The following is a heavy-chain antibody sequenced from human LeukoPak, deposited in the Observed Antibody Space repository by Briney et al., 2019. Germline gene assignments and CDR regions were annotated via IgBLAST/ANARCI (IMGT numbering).Heavy chain of an antibody. CDR2: VYYSGST. Sequence: PSETLSLTCTVSGGSISNYYWNWIRQPPGKGLEWIGYVYYSGSTNYNPSLKNRVTISVDTSKNQFSLRLSSVTAADTAVYYCARAPFRSFSYYYYYGMDVWGQGTTVTVSS. CDR1: GGSISNYY. CDR3: ARAPFRSFSYYYYYGMDV. V-gene: IGHV4-59*12. J-gene: IGHJ6*02.